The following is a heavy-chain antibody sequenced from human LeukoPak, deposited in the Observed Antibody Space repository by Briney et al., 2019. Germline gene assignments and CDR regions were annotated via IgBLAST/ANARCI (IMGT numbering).Heavy chain of an antibody. D-gene: IGHD3-3*01. Sequence: GRSLRLSCAASGFTFSSYGMHWVRQAPGKGLEWVAVIWYDGSNKYYADSVKGRFTISRDNSKSTLYLQMNSLRAEDTAVYYCAKEGTYYDFWSGYYTRGYYFDYWGQGTLVTVSS. CDR2: IWYDGSNK. V-gene: IGHV3-33*06. J-gene: IGHJ4*02. CDR1: GFTFSSYG. CDR3: AKEGTYYDFWSGYYTRGYYFDY.